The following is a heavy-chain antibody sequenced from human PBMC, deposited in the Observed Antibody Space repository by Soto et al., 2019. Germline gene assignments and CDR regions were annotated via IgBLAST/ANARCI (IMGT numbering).Heavy chain of an antibody. CDR2: IHHSGNT. CDR3: ARSFGWYAIDQ. J-gene: IGHJ4*02. CDR1: SASISSEQW. V-gene: IGHV4-4*02. Sequence: QMQLQESGPGLVKPSETLSLTCAVSSASISSEQWWSWVRQPPGKGLEWIGEIHHSGNTNSNPSHKSRVTMSVDKSKNQFSLNLNSLTDADTAVYYCARSFGWYAIDQWSQGTLVTVSS. D-gene: IGHD6-19*01.